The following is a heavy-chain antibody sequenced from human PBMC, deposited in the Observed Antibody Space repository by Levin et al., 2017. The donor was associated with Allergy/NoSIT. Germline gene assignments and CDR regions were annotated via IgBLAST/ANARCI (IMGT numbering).Heavy chain of an antibody. J-gene: IGHJ6*03. V-gene: IGHV3-9*01. CDR2: ISWNSGSI. Sequence: GGSLRLSCAASGFTFDDYAMHWVRQAPGKGLEWVSGISWNSGSIGYADSVKGRFTISRDNAKNSLYLQMNSLRAEDTALYYCAKDGGLYGSIYYMDVWGKGTTVTVSS. CDR1: GFTFDDYA. D-gene: IGHD3-10*01. CDR3: AKDGGLYGSIYYMDV.